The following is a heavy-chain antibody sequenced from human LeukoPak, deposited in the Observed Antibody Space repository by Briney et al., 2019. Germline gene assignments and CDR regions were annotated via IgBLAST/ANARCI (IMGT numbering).Heavy chain of an antibody. Sequence: GGSLRLSCAASGFTFSSYWMHWVRQAPGKGLVWVSRISYDGGDPTYADSVKGRFTISRDNAKNTLYLQMNSLTAEDTAVYYCARGYSSRLYNWLDPWGQGTLVTVSS. CDR1: GFTFSSYW. V-gene: IGHV3-74*01. D-gene: IGHD6-13*01. CDR2: ISYDGGDP. J-gene: IGHJ5*02. CDR3: ARGYSSRLYNWLDP.